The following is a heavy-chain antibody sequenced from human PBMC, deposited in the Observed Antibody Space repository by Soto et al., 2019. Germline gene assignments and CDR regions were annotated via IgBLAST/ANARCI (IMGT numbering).Heavy chain of an antibody. Sequence: SETLSLTCTVSGGSISSGANYWSWVRQGPGKGLEWIGNIYYSGSAYYNPSPKSRLTMSVDTSKNSFSLKLTSVTAADTAVYYCARVLCSSTTCYSPDWFDPWGQGTLVTVSS. CDR1: GGSISSGANY. CDR2: IYYSGSA. V-gene: IGHV4-31*03. J-gene: IGHJ5*02. CDR3: ARVLCSSTTCYSPDWFDP. D-gene: IGHD2-2*01.